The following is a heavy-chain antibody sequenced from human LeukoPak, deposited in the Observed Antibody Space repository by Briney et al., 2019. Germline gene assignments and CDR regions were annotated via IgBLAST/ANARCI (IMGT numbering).Heavy chain of an antibody. CDR3: ARLGPNSGDDPNWNYGGDWFDP. V-gene: IGHV4-39*01. CDR1: GGSISSSSYY. Sequence: SETLSLTCTVSGGSISSSSYYWGWIRQPPGKGLEWIGSIYYSGSTYYNPSLKSRVTISVDTSKNQFSLKLSSVTAADTAVYYCARLGPNSGDDPNWNYGGDWFDPWGQGTLVTVSS. D-gene: IGHD1-7*01. J-gene: IGHJ5*02. CDR2: IYYSGST.